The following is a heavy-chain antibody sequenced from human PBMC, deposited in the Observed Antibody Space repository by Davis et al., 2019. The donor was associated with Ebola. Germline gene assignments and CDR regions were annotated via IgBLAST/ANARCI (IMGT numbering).Heavy chain of an antibody. CDR1: GFTFSNYW. CDR2: IKQDGSEK. Sequence: GGSLRLSCAASGFTFSNYWMSWVRQAAGKGLEWVANIKQDGSEKDYVESVKGRFTISRDNAKNSLYLQMNSLRAEDTALYYCARNKGGFDYWGQGALVTVSS. V-gene: IGHV3-7*03. CDR3: ARNKGGFDY. J-gene: IGHJ4*02. D-gene: IGHD3-16*01.